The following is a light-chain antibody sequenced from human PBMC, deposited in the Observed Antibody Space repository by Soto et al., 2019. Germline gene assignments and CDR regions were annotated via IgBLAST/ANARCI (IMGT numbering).Light chain of an antibody. Sequence: DIQMTQSPSSLSASVGDRVTITCRASQNIYSYLNWYQQKPGKAPKLLIYNASNLQSEVPSRFSGSGSGSDFTLTISSLHPEDFATYYCQQSYNTPLTLGGGTKVDIK. J-gene: IGKJ4*01. CDR2: NAS. V-gene: IGKV1-39*01. CDR3: QQSYNTPLT. CDR1: QNIYSY.